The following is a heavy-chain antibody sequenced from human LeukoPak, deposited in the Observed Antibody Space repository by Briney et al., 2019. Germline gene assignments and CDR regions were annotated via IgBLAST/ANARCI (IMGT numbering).Heavy chain of an antibody. CDR1: GFTFSSYA. CDR2: ISGSGGST. V-gene: IGHV3-23*01. J-gene: IGHJ4*02. CDR3: AKESQLSYSGTFYIDY. Sequence: GGSLRLSCAASGFTFSSYAMSWVRQAPGKGLEWVSAISGSGGSTYYADSVKGRFTISRDSSKNTVYLQMNSLRPEDTALYYCAKESQLSYSGTFYIDYWGQGTLVTVSS. D-gene: IGHD1-26*01.